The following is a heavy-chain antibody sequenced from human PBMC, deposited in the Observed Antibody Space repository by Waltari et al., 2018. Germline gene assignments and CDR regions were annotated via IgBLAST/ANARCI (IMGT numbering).Heavy chain of an antibody. CDR1: GFTFDDYA. CDR2: ISWNSGSI. J-gene: IGHJ4*02. D-gene: IGHD1-26*01. CDR3: AKDIGATRGPFDY. V-gene: IGHV3-9*01. Sequence: EVQLVESGGGLVQPGRSLRLSCAASGFTFDDYAMHWVRQAPGKGLEWVSGISWNSGSIDYADSVKGRVTISRDNAKNSLYLQMNSLRAEDTALYYCAKDIGATRGPFDYWGQGTLVTVSS.